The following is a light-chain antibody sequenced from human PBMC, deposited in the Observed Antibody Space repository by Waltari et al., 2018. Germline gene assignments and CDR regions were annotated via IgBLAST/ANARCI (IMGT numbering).Light chain of an antibody. CDR2: EAT. Sequence: QSALSQPASVSGSPGQSLTITCTGASTDLAIYHLFAWYQHHPNRAPKPIIYEATKRPSGISHRFSGAKSGATASLRISGLQADDEADYYCCSYTGSSTSYGCGGGTKVTVL. CDR3: CSYTGSSTSYG. CDR1: STDLAIYHL. J-gene: IGLJ1*01. V-gene: IGLV2-23*01.